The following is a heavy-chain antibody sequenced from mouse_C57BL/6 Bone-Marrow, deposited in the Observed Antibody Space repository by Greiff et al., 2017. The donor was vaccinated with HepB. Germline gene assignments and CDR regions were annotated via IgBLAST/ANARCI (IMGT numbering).Heavy chain of an antibody. CDR2: IYPGDGDT. Sequence: QVQLQQSGAELVKPGASVKISCKASGYAFSSYWMNWVEQRPGKGLEWIGQIYPGDGDTNYNGKFKGKATLTADKSSSTAYMQLSSLTSEDSAVYFCARSGDYGSFFDYWGQGTTLTVSS. J-gene: IGHJ2*01. CDR3: ARSGDYGSFFDY. D-gene: IGHD1-1*01. V-gene: IGHV1-80*01. CDR1: GYAFSSYW.